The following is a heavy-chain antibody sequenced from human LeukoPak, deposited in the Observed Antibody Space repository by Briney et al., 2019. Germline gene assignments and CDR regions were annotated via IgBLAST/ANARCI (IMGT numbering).Heavy chain of an antibody. V-gene: IGHV3-30*02. CDR1: GFTFSSYG. CDR2: IRYDGSNK. J-gene: IGHJ4*02. Sequence: HPGGSLRLSCAASGFTFSSYGMHWVRQAPGKGLEWVAFIRYDGSNKYYADSVKGRFTISRDNSKNTLYLQMNSLRAEDTAVYYCAKNRGREEGSIDYGDLLFDYWGQGTLVTVSS. CDR3: AKNRGREEGSIDYGDLLFDY. D-gene: IGHD4-17*01.